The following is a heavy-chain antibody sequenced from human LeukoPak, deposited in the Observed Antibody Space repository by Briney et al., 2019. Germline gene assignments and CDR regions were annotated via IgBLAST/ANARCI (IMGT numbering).Heavy chain of an antibody. D-gene: IGHD3-16*01. V-gene: IGHV3-7*01. CDR3: ARGGSRLLTSYIFDY. CDR1: GLIFNSYW. J-gene: IGHJ4*02. Sequence: GGSLRLSCAASGLIFNSYWMSWVRQAPGKGLEWVANIKQDGSEKYYADSVKGRFTIFRDNAKNSLYVQVNSLRAEDTAVYYCARGGSRLLTSYIFDYWGQGTLVTVSS. CDR2: IKQDGSEK.